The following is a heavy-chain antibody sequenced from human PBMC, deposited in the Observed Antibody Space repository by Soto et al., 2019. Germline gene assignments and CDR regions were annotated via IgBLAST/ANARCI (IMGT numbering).Heavy chain of an antibody. CDR2: ISGSGGSP. V-gene: IGHV3-23*01. Sequence: GGSLRLSCSASGFTFSSYAMSWVRQAPGKGLEWVSAISGSGGSPYYADTVKGRFTISRDNFKNTLYLQMNSLRAEDTAVYYCAKGTYGIRLYGMDVWGQGTTVTVSS. D-gene: IGHD4-17*01. CDR1: GFTFSSYA. CDR3: AKGTYGIRLYGMDV. J-gene: IGHJ6*02.